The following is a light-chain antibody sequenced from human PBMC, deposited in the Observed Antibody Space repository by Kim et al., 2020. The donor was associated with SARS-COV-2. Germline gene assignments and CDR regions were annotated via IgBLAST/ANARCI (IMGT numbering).Light chain of an antibody. CDR1: QDIRKD. V-gene: IGKV1-33*01. CDR2: VAS. CDR3: QQYGGFPIT. Sequence: ASVGDRITITCQASQDIRKDLNWCQQKPVKAPKLLIYVASNLQVGVPSRFSGSGSGTRFVFTISSLQPEDIATYYCQQYGGFPITFGQGTRLEIK. J-gene: IGKJ5*01.